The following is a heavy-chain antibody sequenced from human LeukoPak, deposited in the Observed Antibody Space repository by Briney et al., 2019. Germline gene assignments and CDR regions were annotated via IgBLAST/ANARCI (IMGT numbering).Heavy chain of an antibody. CDR2: ISGSGGST. CDR3: AKDPLKYYGSGSPIDY. D-gene: IGHD3-10*01. Sequence: RGSLRLSCAASGFTFSSYAMSWVRQAPGKGLEWVSAISGSGGSTYYADSVKGRFTISRDNSKNTLYLQMNSLRAEDTAVYYCAKDPLKYYGSGSPIDYWGQGTLVTVSS. CDR1: GFTFSSYA. J-gene: IGHJ4*02. V-gene: IGHV3-23*01.